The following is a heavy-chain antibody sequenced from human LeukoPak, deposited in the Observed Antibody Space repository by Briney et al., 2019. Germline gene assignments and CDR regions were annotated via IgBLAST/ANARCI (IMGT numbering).Heavy chain of an antibody. CDR1: GYTFTSYG. D-gene: IGHD2-15*01. Sequence: ASVKVSCKASGYTFTSYGISWVRQAPGQGLEWMGWISAYNGNTNYAQKFQGRVTITADKSTSTAYMELSSLRSEDTAVYYCARSPVVAATNFDYWGQGTLVTVSS. CDR3: ARSPVVAATNFDY. V-gene: IGHV1-18*01. J-gene: IGHJ4*02. CDR2: ISAYNGNT.